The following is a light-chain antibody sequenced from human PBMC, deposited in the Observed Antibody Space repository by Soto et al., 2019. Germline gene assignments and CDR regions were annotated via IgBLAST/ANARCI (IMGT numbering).Light chain of an antibody. Sequence: QSLLTQPPSVSSAPEQMVTISCSGRSSNIGNNFVSWYQQLPGTVPKLLIYDDNKRPSGIPDRFSGSKSGTSATLVITGLQTGDEADYYCGAWDAFLSAYVFGGGTKVTVL. CDR3: GAWDAFLSAYV. J-gene: IGLJ1*01. V-gene: IGLV1-51*01. CDR2: DDN. CDR1: SSNIGNNF.